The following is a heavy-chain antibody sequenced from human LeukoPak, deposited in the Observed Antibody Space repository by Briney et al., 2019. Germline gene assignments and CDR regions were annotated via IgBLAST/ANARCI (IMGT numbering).Heavy chain of an antibody. J-gene: IGHJ4*02. CDR1: GFTFDDYA. V-gene: IGHV3-9*03. D-gene: IGHD2-15*01. Sequence: PGRSLRLSCAASGFTFDDYAMHWVRQAPGKGLEWVSGISWNSGSIGYADSVRGRFTISRDNAKNSLYLQMNSLRAEDMALYYCAKDKSPWGGYSRGFDYWGQGTLVTVSS. CDR2: ISWNSGSI. CDR3: AKDKSPWGGYSRGFDY.